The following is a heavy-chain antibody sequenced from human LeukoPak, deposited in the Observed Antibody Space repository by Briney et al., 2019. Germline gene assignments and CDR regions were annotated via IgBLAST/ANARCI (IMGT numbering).Heavy chain of an antibody. D-gene: IGHD5-12*01. CDR2: ISSSSSTV. Sequence: PGGSLRLSCAASGFTFSSYSMNWVRQAPGKGLEWVSYISSSSSTVYYADSVKGRFTISGDNAKNSLYLQMNSLRAEDTAVYYCVKEVVATIPPLWGQGTLVTVSS. V-gene: IGHV3-48*04. CDR3: VKEVVATIPPL. J-gene: IGHJ4*02. CDR1: GFTFSSYS.